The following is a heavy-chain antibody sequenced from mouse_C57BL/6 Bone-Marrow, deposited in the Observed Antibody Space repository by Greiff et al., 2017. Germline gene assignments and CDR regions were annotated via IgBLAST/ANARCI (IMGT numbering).Heavy chain of an antibody. CDR2: ISDGGSYT. J-gene: IGHJ2*01. CDR1: GFTFSSYA. D-gene: IGHD1-1*01. Sequence: KLMESGGGLVKPGGSLKLSCAASGFTFSSYAMSWVRQTPEKRLEWVATISDGGSYTYYPDNVKGRFTISRDNAKNNLYLQMSHLKSEDTAMYYCARGVTTVDYFDYWGQGTTLTVSS. CDR3: ARGVTTVDYFDY. V-gene: IGHV5-4*03.